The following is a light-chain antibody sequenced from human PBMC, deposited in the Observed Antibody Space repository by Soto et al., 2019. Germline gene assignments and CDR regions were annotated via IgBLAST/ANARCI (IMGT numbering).Light chain of an antibody. CDR1: QSVSSSY. J-gene: IGKJ2*01. V-gene: IGKV3-20*01. Sequence: EIVLTQSPGTLSLSPGDRATLSCRASQSVSSSYLAWYQQKPGQAPRLLIYGASSRATGIPDRSSGSGSGTDFTLTVSRLEPEDFAVYYCQQYGSSYTFGQGTNLEIK. CDR2: GAS. CDR3: QQYGSSYT.